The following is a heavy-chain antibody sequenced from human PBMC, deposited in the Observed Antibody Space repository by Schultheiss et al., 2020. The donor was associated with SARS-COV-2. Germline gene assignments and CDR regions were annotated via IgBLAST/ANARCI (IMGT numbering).Heavy chain of an antibody. D-gene: IGHD6-13*01. CDR2: ISGSGGST. J-gene: IGHJ4*02. V-gene: IGHV3-23*01. CDR3: AKMDYARGGYSSSWYWGPNPLFLIDY. CDR1: GFTFSSYA. Sequence: GGSLRLSCAASGFTFSSYAMSWVRQAPGKGLEWVSAISGSGGSTYYADSVKGRFTISRDNSKNTLYLQMNSLRAEDTAVYYCAKMDYARGGYSSSWYWGPNPLFLIDYWGQGTLVTVSS.